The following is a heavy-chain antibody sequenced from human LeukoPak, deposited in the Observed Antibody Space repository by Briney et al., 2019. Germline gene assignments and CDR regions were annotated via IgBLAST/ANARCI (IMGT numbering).Heavy chain of an antibody. CDR2: INPNTGDR. CDR1: GYTFTNYH. J-gene: IGHJ4*02. V-gene: IGHV1-8*03. CDR3: ARTTSLTASGYDY. Sequence: ASLKVSCKASGYTFTNYHINWVRQAPGQGLEWMGWINPNTGDRGYAQKFQGRVTITSDTSISTAYMELGSPRSEDTAVYFCARTTSLTASGYDYWGQGTLVTVSS. D-gene: IGHD4-17*01.